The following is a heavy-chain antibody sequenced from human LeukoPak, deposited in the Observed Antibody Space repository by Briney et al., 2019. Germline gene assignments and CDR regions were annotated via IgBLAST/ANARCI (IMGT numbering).Heavy chain of an antibody. Sequence: ASVKVSCKTSGYTFTNSYMHWVRQAPGQGLEWMGIINPNGGSTSYAQKFQGRVTMTRDTSTSTVYMELSSLRSEDTAVYHCARTGFDPWGQGTLVTVSS. CDR1: GYTFTNSY. CDR2: INPNGGST. V-gene: IGHV1-46*01. D-gene: IGHD1-14*01. J-gene: IGHJ5*02. CDR3: ARTGFDP.